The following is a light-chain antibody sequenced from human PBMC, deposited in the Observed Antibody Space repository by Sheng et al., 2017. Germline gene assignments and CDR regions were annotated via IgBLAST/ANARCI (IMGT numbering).Light chain of an antibody. CDR3: QKFGSPWT. CDR1: QTVTSNY. J-gene: IGKJ1*01. V-gene: IGKV3-20*01. CDR2: GAS. Sequence: EIVLSQSPGTLSLSPGERATLSCRASQTVTSNYFAWYQQKPGQAPRLLIYGASNRASGIPDRFSGSGSGTDFTLTISRLEPEDSAVYYCQKFGSPWTFGQGTKVEIK.